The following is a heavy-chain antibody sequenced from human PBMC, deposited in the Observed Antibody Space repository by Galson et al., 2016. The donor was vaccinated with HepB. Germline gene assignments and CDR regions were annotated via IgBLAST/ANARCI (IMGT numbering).Heavy chain of an antibody. V-gene: IGHV4-61*02. J-gene: IGHJ3*02. CDR2: IFTYWST. D-gene: IGHD6-6*01. Sequence: TLSLTCSVSGASVSSGGYHWTWIRQSAGTGLEWVGRIFTYWSTNYNPSLRSRATVSLDTSKNQFSLRLDSMTAADSGIYYCATRISPRPFDIWGRGTMVTVSS. CDR3: ATRISPRPFDI. CDR1: GASVSSGGYH.